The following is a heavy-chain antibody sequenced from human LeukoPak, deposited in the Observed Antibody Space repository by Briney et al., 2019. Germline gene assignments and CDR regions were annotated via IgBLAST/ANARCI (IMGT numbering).Heavy chain of an antibody. J-gene: IGHJ3*02. CDR2: IYSRST. D-gene: IGHD3-9*01. V-gene: IGHV3-66*01. Sequence: PGGSLRLSCAASGFSVSSTYMSWVRQAPGKGLEWVAIIYSRSTYYADSVRGRFTISRDSSKNTLYLQMNSLRAEDTAVYYCARGFTYYDILTGSDIWGQGTMVTVSS. CDR1: GFSVSSTY. CDR3: ARGFTYYDILTGSDI.